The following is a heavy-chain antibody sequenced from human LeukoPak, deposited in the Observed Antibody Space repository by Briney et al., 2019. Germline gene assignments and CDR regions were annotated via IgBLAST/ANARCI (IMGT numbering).Heavy chain of an antibody. CDR2: ISSSGSTI. J-gene: IGHJ6*02. CDR1: GFTFSSYE. D-gene: IGHD5/OR15-5a*01. Sequence: PGGSLRLSCAASGFTFSSYEMNWVRQAPGKGLEWVSYISSSGSTIYYADSVKGRFTISRDNAKNSLYLQMNSLRAGDTAVYDCAALYDKLVWGQGTTVTVSS. CDR3: AALYDKLV. V-gene: IGHV3-48*03.